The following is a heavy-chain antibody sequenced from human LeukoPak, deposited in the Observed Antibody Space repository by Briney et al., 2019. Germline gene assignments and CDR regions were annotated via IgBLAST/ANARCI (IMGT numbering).Heavy chain of an antibody. CDR3: ARDRFDCSSATCPYYFDS. Sequence: QPGGSLRLSCAASGFSVSSSYMSWVRQAPGKGLEWVSVIYSGGSTYYADSVKGRFTISRDNSKNTLYLQMNSLRADDTAVYYCARDRFDCSSATCPYYFDSWGQGTLVTVSS. CDR2: IYSGGST. CDR1: GFSVSSSY. V-gene: IGHV3-53*01. J-gene: IGHJ4*02. D-gene: IGHD2-2*01.